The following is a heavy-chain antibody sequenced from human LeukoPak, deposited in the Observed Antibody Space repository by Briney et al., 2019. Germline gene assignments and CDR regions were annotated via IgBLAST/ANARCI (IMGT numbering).Heavy chain of an antibody. CDR2: IISIFGTA. V-gene: IGHV1-69*13. CDR3: ARGNYGSGSLDSGTFDY. CDR1: GGTLSSYA. D-gene: IGHD3-10*01. Sequence: ASVKVSCKASGGTLSSYAISWVRQAPGQGLEWMGGIISIFGTANYAQKFQGRVTITADESSCTDYMELSSLRSEDTAVYYCARGNYGSGSLDSGTFDYWGQGTLVTVSS. J-gene: IGHJ4*02.